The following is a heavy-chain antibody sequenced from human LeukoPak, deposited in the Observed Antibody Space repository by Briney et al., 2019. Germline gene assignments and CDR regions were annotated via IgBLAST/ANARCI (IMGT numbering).Heavy chain of an antibody. D-gene: IGHD3-22*01. CDR2: ISGSGGST. J-gene: IGHJ4*02. CDR3: AKELGYYYDSSGYTDY. CDR1: GFTFSSYA. V-gene: IGHV3-23*01. Sequence: GGSLRLSCAASGFTFSSYAMSWVRQAPGKGLEWVSAISGSGGSTYYADSVEGRFTISRDNSKNTLYLQMNSLRAEDTAVYYCAKELGYYYDSSGYTDYWGQGTLVTVSS.